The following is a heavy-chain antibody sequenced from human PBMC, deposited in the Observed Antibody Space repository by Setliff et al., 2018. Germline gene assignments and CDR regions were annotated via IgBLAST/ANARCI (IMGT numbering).Heavy chain of an antibody. CDR1: GGSISSSDSNTNW. D-gene: IGHD3-22*01. Sequence: LSLTCAVSGGSISSSDSNTNWWSWVRQPPGKGLEWIGEINHSGNTNYNPSLKSRVTVSVDKPKNQFSLKLSSVTAADTAVYYCARVGESYYDRSGYYASDAFGLWGQGTMVTVSS. CDR2: INHSGNT. J-gene: IGHJ3*01. V-gene: IGHV4-4*02. CDR3: ARVGESYYDRSGYYASDAFGL.